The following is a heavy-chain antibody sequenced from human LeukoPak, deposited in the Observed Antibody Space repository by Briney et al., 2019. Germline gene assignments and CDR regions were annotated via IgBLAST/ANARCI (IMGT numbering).Heavy chain of an antibody. J-gene: IGHJ4*02. V-gene: IGHV3-74*01. CDR3: ARGYSGNYRIDY. Sequence: GGSLRLSCAASGFTFSSYSMNWVRQVPGKGLVWVSRISSDGRSTSYADSVKGRFTISRDNAKNTLHLQMNSLRAEDTAVYYCARGYSGNYRIDYWGQGTLVTASS. D-gene: IGHD1-26*01. CDR1: GFTFSSYS. CDR2: ISSDGRST.